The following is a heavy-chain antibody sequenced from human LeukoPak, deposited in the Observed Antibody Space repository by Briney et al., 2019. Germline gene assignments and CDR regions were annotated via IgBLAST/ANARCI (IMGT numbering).Heavy chain of an antibody. Sequence: SETLSLTCTVSGGSISSYYWSWIRQPPGKGLEWIGYIYYNGSTNYNPSLKSRVTISVDTSKNQFSLKLSSVTAADTAVYYCARTITMVRGVIGYWGQGTLVTVSS. D-gene: IGHD3-10*01. V-gene: IGHV4-59*08. CDR1: GGSISSYY. CDR2: IYYNGST. CDR3: ARTITMVRGVIGY. J-gene: IGHJ4*02.